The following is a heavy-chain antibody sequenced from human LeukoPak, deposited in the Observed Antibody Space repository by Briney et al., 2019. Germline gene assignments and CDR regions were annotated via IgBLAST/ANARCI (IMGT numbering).Heavy chain of an antibody. CDR2: ISSSSSYI. Sequence: QPGGSLRLSCAASGFTFSSYSMNWVRQAPGKGLEWVSSISSSSSYIYYADSVKGRFTISRDDAKNSLYLQMNSLRAEDTAVYYCASMTGEGYSSGPLDYWGQGTLVTVSS. D-gene: IGHD6-19*01. J-gene: IGHJ4*02. CDR3: ASMTGEGYSSGPLDY. CDR1: GFTFSSYS. V-gene: IGHV3-21*01.